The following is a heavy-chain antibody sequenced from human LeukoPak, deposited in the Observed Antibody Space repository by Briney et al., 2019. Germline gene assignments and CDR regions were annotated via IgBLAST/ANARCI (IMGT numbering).Heavy chain of an antibody. CDR2: IWYDGSNK. CDR1: GFTFSSYG. V-gene: IGHV3-33*01. D-gene: IGHD6-6*01. J-gene: IGHJ4*02. CDR3: ARDLYSSSSGGFDY. Sequence: GGSLRLSCAASGFTFSSYGMHWVRQAPGKGLEWVAVIWYDGSNKYYADSVKGRFTISRDNSKNTLYLQMNSLGAEDTAVYYCARDLYSSSSGGFDYWGQGTLVTVSS.